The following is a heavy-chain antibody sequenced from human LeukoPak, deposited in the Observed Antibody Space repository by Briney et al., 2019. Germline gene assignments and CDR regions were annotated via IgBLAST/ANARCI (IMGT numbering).Heavy chain of an antibody. J-gene: IGHJ2*01. CDR2: ISSFTGNT. Sequence: GGSLRLSCAASGFTFSTYAMSWVRQAPGKGLEWVSAISSFTGNTHYAESVKGRFTISRGNSRNTLYLQMDALRAEDTAVYYCAKDASARPWYFDLWGRGTLVTVSS. CDR3: AKDASARPWYFDL. CDR1: GFTFSTYA. V-gene: IGHV3-23*01.